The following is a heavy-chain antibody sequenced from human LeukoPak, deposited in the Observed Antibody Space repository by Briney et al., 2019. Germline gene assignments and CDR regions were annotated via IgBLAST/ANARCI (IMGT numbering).Heavy chain of an antibody. CDR1: GDTFTEYA. D-gene: IGHD6-19*01. V-gene: IGHV1-3*01. CDR3: ARGRWSSSGWYYFDY. J-gene: IGHJ4*02. CDR2: INAGNGAT. Sequence: ASVTVSCTASGDTFTEYAMHWVRQAPGQRLEWMGWINAGNGATKYSQKFQGRFTITRDTSASTAYMALSSLTSEDTTIYYCARGRWSSSGWYYFDYWGQGTQVTVSS.